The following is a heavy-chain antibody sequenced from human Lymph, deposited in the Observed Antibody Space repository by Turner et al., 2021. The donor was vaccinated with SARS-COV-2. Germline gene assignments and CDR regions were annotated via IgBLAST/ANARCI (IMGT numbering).Heavy chain of an antibody. V-gene: IGHV3-53*02. D-gene: IGHD6-13*01. J-gene: IGHJ6*02. CDR1: GIIVSMNS. CDR2: IYSGATT. CDR3: ARDLGTYGMDV. Sequence: EVQLEETGGGLTQPGGSLRLSCAASGIIVSMNSMNWVRQAPGKGLEWVSVIYSGATTYYADSVKGRFTISRDNSKNTLYLQMNSLRVEDTAVYYCARDLGTYGMDVWGQGTTVTVSS.